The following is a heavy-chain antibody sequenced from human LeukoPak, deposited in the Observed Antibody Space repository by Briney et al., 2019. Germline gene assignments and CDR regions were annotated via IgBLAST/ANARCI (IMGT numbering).Heavy chain of an antibody. D-gene: IGHD1-7*01. J-gene: IGHJ4*02. CDR3: ARDAGGTNDY. Sequence: PGGSLRLSCAASGFTFSSSAMHWVRQTPGKGLEWVAVISYDGSNKYYADSVKGRFTISRDNSKNTVYLQMNSLRVEDTAVYYCARDAGGTNDYWGQGTLVTVSS. V-gene: IGHV3-30-3*01. CDR1: GFTFSSSA. CDR2: ISYDGSNK.